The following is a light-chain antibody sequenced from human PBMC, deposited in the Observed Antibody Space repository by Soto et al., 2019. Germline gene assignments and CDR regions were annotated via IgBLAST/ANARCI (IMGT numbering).Light chain of an antibody. Sequence: DIQMTQSPSTLSASVGDRVTIGCRASQSISSWLAWYQQKPGKAPKLLIYKASSLESGVPSRFSGSGSGTEFTLTISSLQPDDFATYYCQHYNSYSWTFGQGTNVEIK. V-gene: IGKV1-5*03. CDR3: QHYNSYSWT. CDR1: QSISSW. CDR2: KAS. J-gene: IGKJ1*01.